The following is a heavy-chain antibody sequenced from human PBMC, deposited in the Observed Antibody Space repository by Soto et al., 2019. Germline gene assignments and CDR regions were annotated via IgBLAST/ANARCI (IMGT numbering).Heavy chain of an antibody. D-gene: IGHD3-10*01. V-gene: IGHV1-24*01. CDR3: ATVSGLVRGVFPYYYYGMDV. CDR2: FDPEDGET. Sequence: QVQLVQSGAEVKKPGASVKVSCKVSGYTLTELSMHWVRQAPGKGLEWMGGFDPEDGETIYAQKFQGRVTMTEDTSTDTAYMELSSLRSEDTAVYYCATVSGLVRGVFPYYYYGMDVWGQGTTVTVSS. J-gene: IGHJ6*02. CDR1: GYTLTELS.